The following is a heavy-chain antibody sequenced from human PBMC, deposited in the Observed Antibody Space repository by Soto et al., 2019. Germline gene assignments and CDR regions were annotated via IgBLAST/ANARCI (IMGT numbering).Heavy chain of an antibody. V-gene: IGHV3-11*01. J-gene: IGHJ4*02. CDR2: ITHSGSII. CDR1: GFSFSDYY. CDR3: AGLAVAGTHYFDT. Sequence: QVQLVESGGGLVKPGGSLRLSCAASGFSFSDYYMSWIRQAPGKGLECVSYITHSGSIIHYADSVKGRFTISRDNTKNSLYLQMNSLRAEDTAVYYCAGLAVAGTHYFDTWGQGTLVNVSS. D-gene: IGHD6-19*01.